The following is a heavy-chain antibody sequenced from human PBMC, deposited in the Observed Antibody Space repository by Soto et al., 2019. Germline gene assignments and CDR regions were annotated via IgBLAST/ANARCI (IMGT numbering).Heavy chain of an antibody. Sequence: QVQLVQSGSEVKRPGSSVRVSCKAVGGTFSDYVISWVRQAPGQGLEWMGGIIAMSGTVNNAQKFQDRVTITADESTSTAYRELSSLRAEDTAIYYCAREDGYNWFDPWGQGTLVTVSS. CDR2: IIAMSGTV. CDR3: AREDGYNWFDP. V-gene: IGHV1-69*01. D-gene: IGHD6-13*01. CDR1: GGTFSDYV. J-gene: IGHJ5*02.